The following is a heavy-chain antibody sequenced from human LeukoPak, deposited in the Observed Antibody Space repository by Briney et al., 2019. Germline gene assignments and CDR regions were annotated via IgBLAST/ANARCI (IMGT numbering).Heavy chain of an antibody. V-gene: IGHV3-66*01. J-gene: IGHJ5*02. CDR2: IYSGGNT. CDR1: GFAVSSNY. CDR3: ARGLNWFDP. Sequence: PGGSLRLSCAASGFAVSSNYMTWVRQAPGKGLEWVSVIYSGGNTNFAESVKGRFTISRDNSKNTLYLQMNSLRAEDTAVYYCARGLNWFDPWGQGTLVAASS.